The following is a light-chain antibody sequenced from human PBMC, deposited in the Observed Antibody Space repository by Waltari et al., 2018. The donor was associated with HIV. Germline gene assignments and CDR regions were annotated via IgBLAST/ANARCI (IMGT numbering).Light chain of an antibody. CDR2: ATS. J-gene: IGKJ1*01. CDR1: PSVRSN. Sequence: ETVMTQPPPPLILPQGVRATLPCMASPSVRSNLAWYQQKPGQAPRLLIYATSTRATGIPARFSGSGSGTDLTLTISSLQSEDFAVYYCQHYNNWPLTFGQGTKVEIK. V-gene: IGKV3-15*01. CDR3: QHYNNWPLT.